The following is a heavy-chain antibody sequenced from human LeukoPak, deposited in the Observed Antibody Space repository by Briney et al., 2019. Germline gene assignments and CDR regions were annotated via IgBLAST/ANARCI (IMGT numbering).Heavy chain of an antibody. J-gene: IGHJ6*03. D-gene: IGHD6-6*01. CDR2: IYTSGST. CDR3: ARAKQVAYYYYYMDV. V-gene: IGHV4-4*07. Sequence: SETLSLTCTVSGGSISSYYWTWIRQPAGKGLEWIGRIYTSGSTNYNPSLKSRVTMSVDTSKNQFSLKLSSVTAADTAVYYCARAKQVAYYYYYMDVWGKGTTVTVSS. CDR1: GGSISSYY.